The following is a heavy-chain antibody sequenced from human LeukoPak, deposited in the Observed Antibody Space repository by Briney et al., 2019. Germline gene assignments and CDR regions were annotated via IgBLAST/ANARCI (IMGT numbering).Heavy chain of an antibody. V-gene: IGHV3-74*01. J-gene: IGHJ4*02. D-gene: IGHD6-19*01. Sequence: GGSLRLSCAASGFTFSSYWMNWVRQAPGKGLVWVSRIASDGSSTTYADSVKGRFSISRDNAKNTLYLQMNSLRVEDTAVYYCARWNPGYSSDWRIDFWGQGTLVTVSS. CDR3: ARWNPGYSSDWRIDF. CDR1: GFTFSSYW. CDR2: IASDGSST.